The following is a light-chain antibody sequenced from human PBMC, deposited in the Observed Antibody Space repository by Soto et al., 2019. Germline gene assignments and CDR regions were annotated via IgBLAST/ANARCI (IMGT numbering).Light chain of an antibody. Sequence: QSALALPACGCRSLGQSITISCTGTSGFVGSFSLVSWYQQHPGKAPKVMISEGHRRPSGVPDRFSGSTSVNSASLTISGLQADDEADYYCCLYIGATTYVFGTGTKVTVL. V-gene: IGLV2-23*01. CDR2: EGH. CDR1: SGFVGSFSL. CDR3: CLYIGATTYV. J-gene: IGLJ1*01.